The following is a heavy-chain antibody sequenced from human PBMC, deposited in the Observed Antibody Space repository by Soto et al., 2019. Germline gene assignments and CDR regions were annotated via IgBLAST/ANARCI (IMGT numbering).Heavy chain of an antibody. Sequence: QVQLVQSGAELKKLGASVKVSCKASGYTFSNYDMNWVRQATGQGPEWIGWVNPNNGDTGYAQKFQGRVTLTTDISTPTAYMELTSLRSEDTAIYYCAKVSRKGSAIDFDYWGQGTLITVSS. D-gene: IGHD3-10*01. CDR3: AKVSRKGSAIDFDY. CDR1: GYTFSNYD. V-gene: IGHV1-8*01. J-gene: IGHJ4*02. CDR2: VNPNNGDT.